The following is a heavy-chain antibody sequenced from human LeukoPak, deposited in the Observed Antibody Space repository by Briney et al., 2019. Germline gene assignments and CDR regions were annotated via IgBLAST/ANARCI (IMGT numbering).Heavy chain of an antibody. V-gene: IGHV4-34*01. CDR3: ARVVRGGYYDFWSGYSYFDY. D-gene: IGHD3-3*01. CDR1: GGSFSGYY. CDR2: INHSGST. Sequence: PSGTLSLTCAVYGGSFSGYYWSWIRQSPGKGLEWIGEINHSGSTDYNPSLKSRVTISVDTSKNQFSLKLSSVTAADTAVYYCARVVRGGYYDFWSGYSYFDYWGQGTLVTVSS. J-gene: IGHJ4*02.